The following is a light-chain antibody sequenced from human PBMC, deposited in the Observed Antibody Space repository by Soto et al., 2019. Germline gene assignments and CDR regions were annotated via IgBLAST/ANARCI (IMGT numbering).Light chain of an antibody. V-gene: IGKV1-8*01. CDR1: QGISSY. Sequence: IRMTQSPSSLSSSTGDRFTITCLSSQGISSYLAWYQQKPGKAPKLLIYAASSLQSGVPSRFSGSGSGTDFTLTISSLQPEDFATYYCLQDYNYPITFGQGTRLEIK. CDR3: LQDYNYPIT. CDR2: AAS. J-gene: IGKJ5*01.